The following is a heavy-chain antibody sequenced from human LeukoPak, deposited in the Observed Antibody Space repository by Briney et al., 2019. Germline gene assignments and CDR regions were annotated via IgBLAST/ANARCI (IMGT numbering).Heavy chain of an antibody. J-gene: IGHJ5*02. CDR2: IYYSGST. V-gene: IGHV4-31*03. CDR3: ARRGPRYNWFDT. Sequence: SQTLSLTCTVSGGSISSGGYYWSWLRQHPGKGLEWIGYIYYSGSTYYNPSLKSRVTISVDTSKNQFSLKLSSVTAADTAVYYCARRGPRYNWFDTWGQGTLVTVSS. CDR1: GGSISSGGYY.